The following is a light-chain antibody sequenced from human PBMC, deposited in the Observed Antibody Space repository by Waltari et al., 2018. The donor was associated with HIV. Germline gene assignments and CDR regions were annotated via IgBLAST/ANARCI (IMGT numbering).Light chain of an antibody. Sequence: SYELTQPPSVSVSPGQTARITCSGEELPKQYAYWYQQKPGQAPILVIYKDNERPSGLPARSSGSSSGTTVTLTISGVPAEDEADYYCQSADNSGTWVFGGGTKLTVL. CDR2: KDN. CDR1: ELPKQY. V-gene: IGLV3-25*03. J-gene: IGLJ3*02. CDR3: QSADNSGTWV.